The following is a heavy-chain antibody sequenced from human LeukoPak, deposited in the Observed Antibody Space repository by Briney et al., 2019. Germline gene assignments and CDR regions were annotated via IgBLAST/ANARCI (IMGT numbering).Heavy chain of an antibody. CDR1: GFFFSSYC. CDR2: ISGDGTNK. Sequence: PGRSLRLSCEASGFFFSSYCMHWVRQAPGEGLEWLAVISGDGTNKYYAESVKGRFTISRDNSKTTVLVQLNSLRVEDTAVYYCARCRENDFWSGSPVDHWGQGTLVTVSS. V-gene: IGHV3-30-3*01. J-gene: IGHJ4*02. CDR3: ARCRENDFWSGSPVDH. D-gene: IGHD3-3*01.